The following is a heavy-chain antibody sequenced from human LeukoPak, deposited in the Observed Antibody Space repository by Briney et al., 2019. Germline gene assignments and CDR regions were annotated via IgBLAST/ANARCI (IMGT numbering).Heavy chain of an antibody. CDR3: ARDGDGIAAAGTDQGWSDP. CDR1: GFTFSSYW. J-gene: IGHJ5*02. V-gene: IGHV3-74*01. CDR2: INSDGSST. D-gene: IGHD6-13*01. Sequence: GGSLRLSCAASGFTFSSYWMHWVRQAPGKGLVWVSRINSDGSSTSYADSVKGRFTISRDNAKNTLYLQMNSLRAEDTAVYYCARDGDGIAAAGTDQGWSDPWGQGTLVTVSS.